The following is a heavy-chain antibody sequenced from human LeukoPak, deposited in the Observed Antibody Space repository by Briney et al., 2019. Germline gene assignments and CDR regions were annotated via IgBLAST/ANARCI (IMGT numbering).Heavy chain of an antibody. CDR1: GGSISSGSYY. J-gene: IGHJ1*01. CDR2: IYYSGTT. V-gene: IGHV4-39*01. CDR3: ARHGAMTGNFQH. D-gene: IGHD3-9*01. Sequence: PETLSLTCTVSGGSISSGSYYWGWIRQPPGKGLEWGVSIYYSGTTYYTPSLKSRVTISADTSNNQLSLKLSSVTAADMAVYYCARHGAMTGNFQHWGQGTLVTVSS.